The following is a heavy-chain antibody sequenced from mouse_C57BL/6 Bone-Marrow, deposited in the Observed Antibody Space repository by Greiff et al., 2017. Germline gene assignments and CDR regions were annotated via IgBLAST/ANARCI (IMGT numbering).Heavy chain of an antibody. D-gene: IGHD2-4*01. Sequence: QVQLKQSGAELARPGASVKLSCKASGYTFTSYGISWVKQRTGQGLEWIGEIYPRSGNTYYNEKFKGKATLTADKSSSTAYMELRSLTSEDSAVYFCARWDDYGGAYFDYWGQGTTLTVSS. V-gene: IGHV1-81*01. J-gene: IGHJ2*01. CDR1: GYTFTSYG. CDR3: ARWDDYGGAYFDY. CDR2: IYPRSGNT.